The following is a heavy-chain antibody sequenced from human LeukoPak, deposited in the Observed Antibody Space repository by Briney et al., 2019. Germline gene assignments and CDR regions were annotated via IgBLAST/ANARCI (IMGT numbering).Heavy chain of an antibody. J-gene: IGHJ4*02. D-gene: IGHD3-10*01. CDR1: GGSISSYY. CDR3: ARATYGSGAKPFDY. V-gene: IGHV4-59*01. Sequence: SETLSLTCTVSGGSISSYYWSWIRQPPGKGLEWIGYIYYSGSTNYNPSLKSRVTISVDTSKNQFSLKLSSVTAADTAVYYCARATYGSGAKPFDYWGQGTLVTVSS. CDR2: IYYSGST.